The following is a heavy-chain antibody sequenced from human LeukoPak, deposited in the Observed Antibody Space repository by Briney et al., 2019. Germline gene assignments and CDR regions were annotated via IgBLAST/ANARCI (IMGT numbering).Heavy chain of an antibody. D-gene: IGHD6-6*01. CDR3: ARVRSIAALSDY. CDR1: GGSVSSGSYY. CDR2: IYYSGST. V-gene: IGHV4-61*01. J-gene: IGHJ4*02. Sequence: SETLSLTCTVSGGSVSSGSYYWSWIRQPPGTGLEWIRYIYYSGSTNYNPSLKSRVTISVDTSKNQFSLKLSSVTAADTAVYYCARVRSIAALSDYWGQGTLVTVSS.